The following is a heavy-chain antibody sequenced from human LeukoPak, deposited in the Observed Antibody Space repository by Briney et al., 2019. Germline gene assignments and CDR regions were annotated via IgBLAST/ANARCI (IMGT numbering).Heavy chain of an antibody. CDR3: ARGYKPYSSGWYLFDY. CDR2: INPNSGGT. V-gene: IGHV1-2*02. D-gene: IGHD6-19*01. CDR1: GYTFTGYY. Sequence: ASVKVSCKASGYTFTGYYMHWVRQAPGQGLEWMGWINPNSGGTNYAQKFQGRVTMTRDTSISTAYMELSRLRSDDTAVYYCARGYKPYSSGWYLFDYWGQGTLVTVSS. J-gene: IGHJ4*02.